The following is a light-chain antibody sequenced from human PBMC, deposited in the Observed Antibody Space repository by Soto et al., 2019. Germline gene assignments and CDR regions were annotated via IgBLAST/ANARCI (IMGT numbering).Light chain of an antibody. CDR2: WAS. CDR1: QSLLANCNNKNC. J-gene: IGKJ2*01. Sequence: DIVMTQSPDSLAVSLGERATINCKSSQSLLANCNNKNCLAWYQHKPGQPPKMLILWASTRESGVPDRFSGSGSGTYFTLTISSLQAEDAAVYYCQHFVSPPFPFGQGTKLEIK. V-gene: IGKV4-1*01. CDR3: QHFVSPPFP.